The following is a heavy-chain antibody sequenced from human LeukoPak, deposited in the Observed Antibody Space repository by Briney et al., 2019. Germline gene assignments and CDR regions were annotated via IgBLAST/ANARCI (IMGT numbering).Heavy chain of an antibody. CDR3: AKAADYDFWSGYYLIYFQH. CDR2: ISGSGGST. CDR1: GFTFNNYA. J-gene: IGHJ1*01. V-gene: IGHV3-23*01. Sequence: GGSLRLSCAASGFTFNNYAMSWVRQAPGKGLEWVSAISGSGGSTHYADSVKGRFTISRDNSKNTLYLQMNSLRAEDTAVYYCAKAADYDFWSGYYLIYFQHWGQGTLVTVSS. D-gene: IGHD3-3*01.